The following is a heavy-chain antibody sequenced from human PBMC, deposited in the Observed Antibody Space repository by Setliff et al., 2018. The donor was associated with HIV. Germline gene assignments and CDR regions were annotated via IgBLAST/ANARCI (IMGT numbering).Heavy chain of an antibody. CDR1: VGSITLSRNY. Sequence: PSETLSLTCTVSVGSITLSRNYWNWIRQPAGKGLEWIGRILVNGTTDYNPSLKSRVTISVDTSKNQFSLRLTTVTAADAAVHYCTRDTGYILSGYRPHWYFDLWGRGTLVTVSS. V-gene: IGHV4-61*02. CDR2: ILVNGTT. D-gene: IGHD3-9*01. CDR3: TRDTGYILSGYRPHWYFDL. J-gene: IGHJ2*01.